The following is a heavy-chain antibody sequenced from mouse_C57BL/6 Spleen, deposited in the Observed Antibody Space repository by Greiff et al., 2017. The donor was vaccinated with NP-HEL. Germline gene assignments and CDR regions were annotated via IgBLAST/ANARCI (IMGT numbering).Heavy chain of an antibody. J-gene: IGHJ2*01. CDR3: ARSRNGFDY. CDR2: IRNKANGYTT. V-gene: IGHV7-3*01. Sequence: EVQLQQSGGGLVQPGGSLSLSCAASGFTFTDYYMSWVRQPPGKALEWLGFIRNKANGYTTEYSASVKGRFTISRDNSQSILYLQMNALRAEDSATYYCARSRNGFDYWGQGTTLTVSS. CDR1: GFTFTDYY.